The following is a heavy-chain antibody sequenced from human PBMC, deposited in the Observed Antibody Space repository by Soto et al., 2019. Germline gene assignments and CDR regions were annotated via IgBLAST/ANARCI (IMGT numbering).Heavy chain of an antibody. V-gene: IGHV1-69*12. J-gene: IGHJ4*02. CDR3: ASGIQMWLRRINNGYSG. CDR2: IIPMFGTA. CDR1: GGTFSTYA. D-gene: IGHD5-12*01. Sequence: QVQLVQSGAEVKKPESSVKVSCKAPGGTFSTYAISWVRQAPGQGLEWMGGIIPMFGTANYAQRFQDRVTIPADASTNTVYMELSSLRSEDTAVYFCASGIQMWLRRINNGYSGWGQGNLVTVSS.